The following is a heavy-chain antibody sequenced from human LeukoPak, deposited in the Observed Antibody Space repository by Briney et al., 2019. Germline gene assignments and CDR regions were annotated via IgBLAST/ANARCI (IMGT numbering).Heavy chain of an antibody. Sequence: GGSLRLSCAASGFTVRSNYMSWVRQAPGKGLEWVSVIYSGGSTYYADSAKGRFTISRDNSKNTLFLQMNGLRAEDTAVYYCARGPGDYFDFWGQGTLVTVSS. CDR1: GFTVRSNY. CDR2: IYSGGST. V-gene: IGHV3-53*01. J-gene: IGHJ4*02. D-gene: IGHD1-14*01. CDR3: ARGPGDYFDF.